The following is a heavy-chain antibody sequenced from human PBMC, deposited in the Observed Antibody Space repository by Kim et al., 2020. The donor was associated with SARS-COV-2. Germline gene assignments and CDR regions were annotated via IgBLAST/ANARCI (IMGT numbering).Heavy chain of an antibody. D-gene: IGHD4-4*01. J-gene: IGHJ6*02. CDR3: ARDRIHDYNYYYGMDV. V-gene: IGHV1-2*02. CDR1: GYTFTGYY. Sequence: ASVKVSCKASGYTFTGYYMHWVRQAPGQGLEWMGWINPNSGGTNYAQKFQGRVTMTRDTSISTAYMELSRLRSDDTAVYYCARDRIHDYNYYYGMDVWGQGTTVTVSS. CDR2: INPNSGGT.